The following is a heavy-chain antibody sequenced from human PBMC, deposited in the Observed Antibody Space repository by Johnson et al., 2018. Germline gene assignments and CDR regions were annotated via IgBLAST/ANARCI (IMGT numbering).Heavy chain of an antibody. CDR1: GFTFSNAW. V-gene: IGHV3-15*01. D-gene: IGHD1-26*01. Sequence: VQLVESGGGLVKPGGSLRLSCAASGFTFSNAWMSWVRQAPGKGLEWVGRIKSKTDGGTTDYAAPVKGRFTISRDDSKNTLYLQMNSLKTEDTAVYYCTTEGREKLYAFEIWGQGTMVTVSS. J-gene: IGHJ3*02. CDR2: IKSKTDGGTT. CDR3: TTEGREKLYAFEI.